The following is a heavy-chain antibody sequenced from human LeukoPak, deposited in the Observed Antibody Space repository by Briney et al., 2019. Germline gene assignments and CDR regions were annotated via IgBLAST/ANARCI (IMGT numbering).Heavy chain of an antibody. J-gene: IGHJ4*02. Sequence: ASETLSLTCAVYGGSFSGYYWSWIRQPPGKGLEWIGEINHSGSTNYNPSLKSRVTISVDTSKNQFSLKLSSVTAADTAVYYCARGRMVVSPWGQGTLVTVSS. D-gene: IGHD2-15*01. CDR3: ARGRMVVSP. CDR1: GGSFSGYY. CDR2: INHSGST. V-gene: IGHV4-34*01.